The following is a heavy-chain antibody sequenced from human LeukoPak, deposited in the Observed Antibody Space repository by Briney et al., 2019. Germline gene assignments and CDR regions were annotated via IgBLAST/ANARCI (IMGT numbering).Heavy chain of an antibody. CDR2: MNPNSGNT. D-gene: IGHD3-22*01. J-gene: IGHJ4*02. CDR3: ARGFYDSSGYYLGVGY. CDR1: GYTFTSYD. Sequence: ASVKVSCKASGYTFTSYDINWVRQATGQGLEWMGWMNPNSGNTGYAQKFQGRVTMTRNTSISTAYMELSSLRSEDTAVYYCARGFYDSSGYYLGVGYWGQGTLVTVSS. V-gene: IGHV1-8*01.